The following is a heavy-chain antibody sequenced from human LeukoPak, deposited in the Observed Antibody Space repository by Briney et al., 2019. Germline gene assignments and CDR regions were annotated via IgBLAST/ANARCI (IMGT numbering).Heavy chain of an antibody. J-gene: IGHJ5*02. D-gene: IGHD6-13*01. V-gene: IGHV3-30*18. Sequence: GGSLRLSCAASGFSFSEYNMQWLRQTPGKGLEWIGIILSDGKRDYYADSVKGRFTISRDNSKNTLYLHMNSLREDDTAVYYCAKGLHARSWYAGSWGRGTLVTVSS. CDR2: ILSDGKRD. CDR1: GFSFSEYN. CDR3: AKGLHARSWYAGS.